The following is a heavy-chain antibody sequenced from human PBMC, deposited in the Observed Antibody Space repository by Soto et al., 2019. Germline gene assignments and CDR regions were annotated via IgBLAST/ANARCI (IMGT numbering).Heavy chain of an antibody. J-gene: IGHJ4*02. CDR1: GYTFSSYY. CDR2: INPSGGST. D-gene: IGHD2-21*02. V-gene: IGHV1-46*03. Sequence: ASVKVSCKASGYTFSSYYMHWVRQAPGQGLEWMGIINPSGGSTSYAQKFQGRVTMTRDTSTSTVYMELSSLRSGDTAVYYCAREWAYCGGDCPPGYWGQGALVTVSS. CDR3: AREWAYCGGDCPPGY.